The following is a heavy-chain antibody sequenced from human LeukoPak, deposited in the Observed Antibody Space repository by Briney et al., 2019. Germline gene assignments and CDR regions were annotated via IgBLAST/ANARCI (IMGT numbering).Heavy chain of an antibody. CDR2: INSDGSST. D-gene: IGHD4-17*01. Sequence: GGSLRLSCAASGFTFSSYWMHWVCHAPGKGLVWVSRINSDGSSTSYADSVKGRFTISRDNAKNTLYLQMNSLRAEDTAVYYCARDLFPENDYGDPTGYWGQGTLVTVSS. J-gene: IGHJ4*02. V-gene: IGHV3-74*01. CDR1: GFTFSSYW. CDR3: ARDLFPENDYGDPTGY.